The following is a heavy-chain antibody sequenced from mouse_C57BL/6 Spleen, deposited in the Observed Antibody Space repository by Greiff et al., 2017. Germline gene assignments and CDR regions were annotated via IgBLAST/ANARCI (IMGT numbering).Heavy chain of an antibody. CDR1: GFNIKDYY. CDR2: IDPEDGET. D-gene: IGHD1-1*01. J-gene: IGHJ1*03. V-gene: IGHV14-2*01. Sequence: VQLQQSGAELVKPGASVKLSCTASGFNIKDYYMHWVKQRTEQGLEWIGRIDPEDGETTYAPKFQGKATITADTSSNTAYLQLSSLTSEDTAVYYCARGYYYGSSSYWYFDVWGTGTTVTVSS. CDR3: ARGYYYGSSSYWYFDV.